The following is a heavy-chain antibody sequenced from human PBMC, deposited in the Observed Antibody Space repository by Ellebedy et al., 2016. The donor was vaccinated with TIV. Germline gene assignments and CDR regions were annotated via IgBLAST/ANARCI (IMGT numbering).Heavy chain of an antibody. D-gene: IGHD3-3*01. J-gene: IGHJ4*02. CDR2: IRSSINSI. V-gene: IGHV3-48*04. Sequence: GESLKISXAASGFTFNTYSMNWVRQAPGKGLEWVAFIRSSINSISYADSVKGRFTISRDNAKNSLYLQMNSLRAEDTAVYYCARDNFRYYYFDYWGQGTLVTVSS. CDR3: ARDNFRYYYFDY. CDR1: GFTFNTYS.